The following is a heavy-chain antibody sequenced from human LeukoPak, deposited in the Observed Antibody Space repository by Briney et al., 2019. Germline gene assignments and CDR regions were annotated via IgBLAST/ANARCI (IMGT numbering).Heavy chain of an antibody. Sequence: PSETLSLTCTVSGGSISSGSYYWSWIRQPAGKGLEWIGRIYTGGSTNYNPSLKSRVTISVDTSKNQFSLKLSSVTAADTAVYYCATQSSGWFHPDYWGQGTLVTVSS. D-gene: IGHD6-19*01. CDR1: GGSISSGSYY. CDR3: ATQSSGWFHPDY. V-gene: IGHV4-61*02. CDR2: IYTGGST. J-gene: IGHJ4*02.